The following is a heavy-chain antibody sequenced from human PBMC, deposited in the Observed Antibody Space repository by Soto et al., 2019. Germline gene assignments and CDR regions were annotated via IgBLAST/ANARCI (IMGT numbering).Heavy chain of an antibody. Sequence: KPSETLSLTCTVSGGSISSSSYYWGWIRRPPGKGLEWIGSIYYSGSTYYNPSLKSRVTISVDTSKNQFSLKLSSVTAADTAVYYCAXRVGSSSWANYYYGMDVWGQGTTVTVSS. CDR1: GGSISSSSYY. CDR3: AXRVGSSSWANYYYGMDV. CDR2: IYYSGST. V-gene: IGHV4-39*01. D-gene: IGHD6-13*01. J-gene: IGHJ6*02.